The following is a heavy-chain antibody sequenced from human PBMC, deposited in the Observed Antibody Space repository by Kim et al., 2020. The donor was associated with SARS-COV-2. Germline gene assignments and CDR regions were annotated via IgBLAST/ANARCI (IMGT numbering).Heavy chain of an antibody. V-gene: IGHV3-23*01. CDR2: ISGSGGST. Sequence: GGSLRLSCAASGFTFSSYAMSWVRQAPGKGLEWVSAISGSGGSTYYTDSVKGRFTISRDNSKNTLHLQMNSLRAEDTAVYYCAKGPYSSSWYFFQHWGQGTLVTVSS. CDR1: GFTFSSYA. J-gene: IGHJ1*01. CDR3: AKGPYSSSWYFFQH. D-gene: IGHD6-13*01.